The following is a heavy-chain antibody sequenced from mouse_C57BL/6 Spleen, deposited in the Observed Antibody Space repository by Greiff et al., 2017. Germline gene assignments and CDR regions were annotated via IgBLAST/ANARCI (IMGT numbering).Heavy chain of an antibody. Sequence: VQLQQSGAELVRPGASVTLSCKASGYTFTDYEMHWVKQTPVHGLEWIGAIDPETGGTAYNQKFKGKAILTADKSSSTAYMELRSLTSEDSAVXYCTRGISWFAYRGEEGLGSVSA. CDR3: TRGISWFAY. CDR2: IDPETGGT. CDR1: GYTFTDYE. V-gene: IGHV1-15*01. J-gene: IGHJ3*01.